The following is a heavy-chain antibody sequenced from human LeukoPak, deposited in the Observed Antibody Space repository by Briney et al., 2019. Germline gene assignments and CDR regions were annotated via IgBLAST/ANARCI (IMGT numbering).Heavy chain of an antibody. V-gene: IGHV3-48*01. CDR3: ARDRLVVVVTATPIYYMDV. CDR1: GFTFSNAW. Sequence: GGSLRLSCAASGFTFSNAWMSWVRQAPGKGLEWVSYISSSSSTIYYADSVKGRFTISRDNAKNSLYLQMNSLRAEDTAVYYCARDRLVVVVTATPIYYMDVWGKGTTVTVSS. J-gene: IGHJ6*03. D-gene: IGHD2-21*02. CDR2: ISSSSSTI.